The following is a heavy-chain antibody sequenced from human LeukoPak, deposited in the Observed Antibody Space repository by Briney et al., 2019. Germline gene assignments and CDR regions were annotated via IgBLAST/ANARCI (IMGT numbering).Heavy chain of an antibody. V-gene: IGHV3-53*01. CDR1: GFTVSGNH. Sequence: QAGGSLRLSCAASGFTVSGNHMNWVRQAPGKGLEWVSVIYSTGRIDYAESVNGRFTISRDNSKSTLSLQMNSLRAEDTAIYYCATYRQVLLPFESWGQGTLVTVSS. CDR3: ATYRQVLLPFES. J-gene: IGHJ4*02. CDR2: IYSTGRI. D-gene: IGHD2-8*02.